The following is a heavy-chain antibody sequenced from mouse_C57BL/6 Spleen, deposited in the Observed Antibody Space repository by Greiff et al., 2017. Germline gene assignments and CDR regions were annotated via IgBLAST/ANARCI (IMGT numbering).Heavy chain of an antibody. Sequence: QVQLKESGPELVKPGASVKLSCKASGYTFTSYDINWVKQRPGQGLEWIGWIYPRDGSTKYNEKFKGKATLTVDTSSSTAYMELHSLTSEDSAVYFCARGYNDGYSYYFDYWGQGTTLTVSS. V-gene: IGHV1-85*01. CDR1: GYTFTSYD. CDR2: IYPRDGST. D-gene: IGHD2-3*01. CDR3: ARGYNDGYSYYFDY. J-gene: IGHJ2*01.